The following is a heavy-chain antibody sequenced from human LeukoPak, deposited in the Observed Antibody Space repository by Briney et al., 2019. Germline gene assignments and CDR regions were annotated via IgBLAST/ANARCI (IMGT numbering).Heavy chain of an antibody. CDR3: AKGQWLVEGFDY. D-gene: IGHD6-19*01. J-gene: IGHJ4*02. CDR2: ISGSGGST. CDR1: GFTLSSYA. Sequence: GGSLRLSCAASGFTLSSYAMSWVRQAPGKGLEWGSAISGSGGSTYYADSVKGRFTISRDNSKNTLYLQMNSVRAEDTAVYYCAKGQWLVEGFDYWGQGTLVTVPS. V-gene: IGHV3-23*01.